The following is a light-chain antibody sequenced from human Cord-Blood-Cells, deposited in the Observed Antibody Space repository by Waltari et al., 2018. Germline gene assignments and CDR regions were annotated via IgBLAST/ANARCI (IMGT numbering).Light chain of an antibody. CDR1: QSVSSN. V-gene: IGKV3-15*01. CDR3: QQYNNWPPWT. Sequence: EIVMPQSPATLSVSSGERATLSCRASQSVSSNLAWYQQKPGQAPRLLIYGASTRATGIPARCSGSVSGTEVTLTISSLQSEDFAVYYCQQYNNWPPWTFGQGTKVEIK. J-gene: IGKJ1*01. CDR2: GAS.